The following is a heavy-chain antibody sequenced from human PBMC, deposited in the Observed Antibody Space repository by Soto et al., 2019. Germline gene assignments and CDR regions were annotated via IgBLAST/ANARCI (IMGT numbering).Heavy chain of an antibody. V-gene: IGHV4-34*01. CDR3: ARGRRRSIAARQGYYFDY. Sequence: SETLSLTCAVYGGSFSGYYWSWIRQPPGQGLEWIGEINHSGSTNYNPSLKSRVTISVDTSNNQFSLKLSSVTAADTAVYYCARGRRRSIAARQGYYFDYWGQGTLVTVSS. D-gene: IGHD6-6*01. J-gene: IGHJ4*02. CDR2: INHSGST. CDR1: GGSFSGYY.